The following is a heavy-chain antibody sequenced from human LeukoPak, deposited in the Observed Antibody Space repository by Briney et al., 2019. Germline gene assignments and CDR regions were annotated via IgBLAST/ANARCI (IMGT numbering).Heavy chain of an antibody. Sequence: GASLRLSCAASGFIFRNYAMSWVRQAPGKGLEWVSAITGSGDTTYYADPVKGRFTISRDNAKSTLYLQMNSLRAEDTAVYYCTRGYCSGGSCHIPFDYWGQGTLVAVSS. CDR2: ITGSGDTT. J-gene: IGHJ4*02. CDR3: TRGYCSGGSCHIPFDY. V-gene: IGHV3-23*01. D-gene: IGHD2-15*01. CDR1: GFIFRNYA.